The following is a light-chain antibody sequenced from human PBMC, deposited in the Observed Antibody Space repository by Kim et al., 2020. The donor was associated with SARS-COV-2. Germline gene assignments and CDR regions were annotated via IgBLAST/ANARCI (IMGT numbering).Light chain of an antibody. CDR2: GAS. CDR1: QSVSSN. CDR3: QHYNSWPPMYT. V-gene: IGKV3-15*01. J-gene: IGKJ2*01. Sequence: EIVMTQSPAPLSVSPGERATLSCRASQSVSSNIAWYQQKPGQAPNLLIYGASTRATGIPARFSGYGSGTEFTLTITSLQSEDFAVYYCQHYNSWPPMYTFGQGTKLEI.